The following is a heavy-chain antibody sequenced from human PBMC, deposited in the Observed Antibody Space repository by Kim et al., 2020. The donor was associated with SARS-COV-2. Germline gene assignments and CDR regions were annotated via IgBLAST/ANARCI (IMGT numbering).Heavy chain of an antibody. J-gene: IGHJ3*02. CDR2: ISAYNGNT. D-gene: IGHD6-19*01. Sequence: ASVKVSCKASGYTFTSYGISWVRQAPGQGLEWMGWISAYNGNTNYAQKLQGRVTMTTDTSTSTAYMELRSLRSDDTAVYYCARDLGSSGWGNDAFDIWGQGTMVTVSS. CDR1: GYTFTSYG. V-gene: IGHV1-18*01. CDR3: ARDLGSSGWGNDAFDI.